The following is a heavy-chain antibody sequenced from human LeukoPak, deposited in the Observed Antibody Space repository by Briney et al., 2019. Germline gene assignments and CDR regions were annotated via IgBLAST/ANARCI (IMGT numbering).Heavy chain of an antibody. D-gene: IGHD6-6*01. V-gene: IGHV3-9*01. CDR1: GFTFDDHA. CDR3: AKDIQYSSSSVVFDY. Sequence: PGGSLRLSCAASGFTFDDHAMLWVRQTPGKGLEWVSGISWNSGSIDYADSVKGRFTISRDNAKNSLFLQMNSLRPEDTALYYCAKDIQYSSSSVVFDYWGQGTLVTVSS. J-gene: IGHJ4*02. CDR2: ISWNSGSI.